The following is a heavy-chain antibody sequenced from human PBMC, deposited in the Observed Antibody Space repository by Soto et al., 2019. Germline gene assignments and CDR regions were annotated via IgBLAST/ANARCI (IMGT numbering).Heavy chain of an antibody. J-gene: IGHJ6*02. Sequence: QVQLQESGPGLVKPSQTLSLTCTVSGGSISSGGYYWSWIRQHPGKGLEWIGYIYYSGSTYYNPSLKSRVTISVDTSKNQFSLKLSSVTAADTAVYYCAREVGWNSYGYNYYYGMDVWGQGTTVTVSS. CDR1: GGSISSGGYY. D-gene: IGHD5-18*01. V-gene: IGHV4-31*03. CDR2: IYYSGST. CDR3: AREVGWNSYGYNYYYGMDV.